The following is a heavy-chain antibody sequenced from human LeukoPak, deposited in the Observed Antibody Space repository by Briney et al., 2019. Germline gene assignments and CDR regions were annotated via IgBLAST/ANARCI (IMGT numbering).Heavy chain of an antibody. D-gene: IGHD2-8*01. CDR1: GFASSNYA. Sequence: GGSLRLSCTTSGFASSNYAMKWVRQAPGKVPEWVSGISGFNTYYADSVKGRFTIFRDNSKNVLYLQMDRLRAEDTAVYSCAKDVCTSPRCLLYFDSWGQGTLVTVSS. V-gene: IGHV3-23*01. J-gene: IGHJ4*02. CDR3: AKDVCTSPRCLLYFDS. CDR2: ISGFNT.